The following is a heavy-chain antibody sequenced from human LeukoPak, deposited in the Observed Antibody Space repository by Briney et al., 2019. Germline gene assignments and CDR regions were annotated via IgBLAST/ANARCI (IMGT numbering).Heavy chain of an antibody. J-gene: IGHJ4*02. CDR1: AFTLGDFY. CDR3: ACDFRYLGHDF. D-gene: IGHD2-21*02. Sequence: PGGSLRLSCTASAFTLGDFYMSWIRQAPGKGLEWIAYISNVGLTTYYAESVKGRFTISRDNAKNSLYLRMNSLRPEDTAVYYCACDFRYLGHDFWGQGSLVTVSS. V-gene: IGHV3-11*01. CDR2: ISNVGLTT.